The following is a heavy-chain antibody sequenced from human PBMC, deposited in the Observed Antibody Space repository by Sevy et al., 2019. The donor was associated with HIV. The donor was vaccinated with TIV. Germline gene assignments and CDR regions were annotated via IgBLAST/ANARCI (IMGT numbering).Heavy chain of an antibody. D-gene: IGHD1-26*01. J-gene: IGHJ6*02. Sequence: GGCLRLSCAASGFTFSSYAMSWVRQAPGKGLEGVSAISGSGGSTYYADSVKGRFTISRDNSKNTLYLQMNSLRAEDMAIYYCAKGRLGRQWYYYYGMDVWGQGTTVGVSS. CDR1: GFTFSSYA. V-gene: IGHV3-23*01. CDR2: ISGSGGST. CDR3: AKGRLGRQWYYYYGMDV.